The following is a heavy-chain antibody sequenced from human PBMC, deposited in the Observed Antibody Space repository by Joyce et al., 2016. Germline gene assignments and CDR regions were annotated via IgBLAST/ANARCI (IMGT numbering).Heavy chain of an antibody. CDR1: GFSFSGYW. J-gene: IGHJ5*02. CDR2: INTDGSST. Sequence: EVQLVESGGGLVQPVGSLRLSCAASGFSFSGYWIHWVRQAPGKVLVWVSRINTDGSSTRLADSVKGRFTISRDNAKNTLYLQMNSLRAEDTAVYYCVRGISARPGGPNWFDPWGQGTLVTVSS. D-gene: IGHD6-6*01. CDR3: VRGISARPGGPNWFDP. V-gene: IGHV3-74*01.